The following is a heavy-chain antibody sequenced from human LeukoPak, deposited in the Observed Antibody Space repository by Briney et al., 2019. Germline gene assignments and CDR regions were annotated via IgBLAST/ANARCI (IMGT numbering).Heavy chain of an antibody. Sequence: GGSLRLSCAASEFAFSTYNMSWVRQAPGKGLEWVSVIYSGGSTYYADSVKGRFTISRDNSKNTLYLQMNSLRAEDTAVYYCARATSRRSFDYWGQGTLVTVSS. CDR3: ARATSRRSFDY. CDR1: EFAFSTYN. J-gene: IGHJ4*02. CDR2: IYSGGST. V-gene: IGHV3-53*01. D-gene: IGHD1-26*01.